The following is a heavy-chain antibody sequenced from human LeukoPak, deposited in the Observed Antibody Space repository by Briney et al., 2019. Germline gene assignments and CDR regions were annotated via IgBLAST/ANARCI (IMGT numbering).Heavy chain of an antibody. CDR3: ARVASTTRRHDALDI. J-gene: IGHJ3*02. CDR1: GYTFTSYG. Sequence: VASVKVSCKASGYTFTSYGISWVRQAPGQGLEWIGWISAYNGNTNYAQKLQGRVTMTTDTSTSTAYTELRSLRSDDTAVYYCARVASTTRRHDALDIWGKGTMVTVSS. CDR2: ISAYNGNT. D-gene: IGHD1-1*01. V-gene: IGHV1-18*04.